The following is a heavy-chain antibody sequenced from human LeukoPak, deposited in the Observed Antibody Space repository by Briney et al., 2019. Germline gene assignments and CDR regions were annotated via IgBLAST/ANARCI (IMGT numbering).Heavy chain of an antibody. V-gene: IGHV3-23*01. CDR3: AKDRDSGYDYGIIRVTTPKDY. D-gene: IGHD5-12*01. J-gene: IGHJ4*02. CDR1: GCSFTTHA. Sequence: GGSLRLSCVASGCSFTTHAMGWVRQAPGKGLEWVSHISGSGGSTKYSGSVKGRFTISRDNSKNTLYLQINSLRADDTAVYYCAKDRDSGYDYGIIRVTTPKDYWGQGTLLTVSS. CDR2: ISGSGGST.